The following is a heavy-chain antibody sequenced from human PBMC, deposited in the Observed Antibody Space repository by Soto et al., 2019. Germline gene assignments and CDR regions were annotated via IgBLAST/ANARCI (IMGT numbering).Heavy chain of an antibody. V-gene: IGHV3-23*01. CDR2: ISSAGDNT. CDR1: GFTFSRYP. Sequence: EVQLLESGGGLVQPGGSLRLSCAASGFTFSRYPMSWVRRAPGKGLEWVSAISSAGDNTYYADSVKGRFTISRDNSKNTLYLQVSSLRAEDTAIYYCAKGSEGSSWGQGTLVTVSS. J-gene: IGHJ4*02. D-gene: IGHD6-13*01. CDR3: AKGSEGSS.